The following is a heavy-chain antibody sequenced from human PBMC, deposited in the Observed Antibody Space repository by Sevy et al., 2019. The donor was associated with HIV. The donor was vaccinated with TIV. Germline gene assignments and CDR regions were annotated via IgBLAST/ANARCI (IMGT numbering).Heavy chain of an antibody. Sequence: GSLRLSCAGSGFTFCNYWMHWVRQAPGKGLVWVSRINSDGSSTSYADSVTGRFTISRDNAKNTLYLQMNSLRAEDTAVYYCARGPYYRDTNTYFFMHYWGQGALVTVSS. CDR2: INSDGSST. CDR3: ARGPYYRDTNTYFFMHY. D-gene: IGHD3-22*01. J-gene: IGHJ4*02. CDR1: GFTFCNYW. V-gene: IGHV3-74*01.